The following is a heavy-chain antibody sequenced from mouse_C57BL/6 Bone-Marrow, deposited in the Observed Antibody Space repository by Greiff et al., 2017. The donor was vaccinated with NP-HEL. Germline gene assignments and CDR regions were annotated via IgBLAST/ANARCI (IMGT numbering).Heavy chain of an antibody. CDR3: ARRMGYGNWYFDV. Sequence: VQLQQSGPELVKPGASVKISCKASGYTFTDYYMNWVKQSHGKSLEWIGDINPNNGGTSYNQKFKGKATLTVDKSSSTAYMELRSLTSEDSAVYYCARRMGYGNWYFDVWGTGTTVTVSS. D-gene: IGHD2-1*01. CDR1: GYTFTDYY. J-gene: IGHJ1*03. V-gene: IGHV1-26*01. CDR2: INPNNGGT.